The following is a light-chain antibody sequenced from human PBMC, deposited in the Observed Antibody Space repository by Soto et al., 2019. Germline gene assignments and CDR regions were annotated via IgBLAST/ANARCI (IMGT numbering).Light chain of an antibody. CDR3: QQSYSTP. Sequence: DIQMTQSPSSLSASVGDRVTITCRASQSISSYLNWYQQKPGKAPKLLIYAASSLQSGVPSRFSGSGSGTDFTLTISSLQPEDFATYYCQQSYSTPFRQGTRPEIK. CDR1: QSISSY. CDR2: AAS. V-gene: IGKV1-39*01. J-gene: IGKJ5*01.